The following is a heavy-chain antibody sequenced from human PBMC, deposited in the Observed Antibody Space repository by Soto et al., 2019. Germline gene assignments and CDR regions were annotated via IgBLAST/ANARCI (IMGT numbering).Heavy chain of an antibody. CDR3: ARGKWLDNS. J-gene: IGHJ4*02. D-gene: IGHD6-19*01. CDR1: GASFSDYY. Sequence: QVQLQQWGAGLLKPSETLSLTCAVYGASFSDYYWSWIRQPPGKGLEWIGEINDSGSTNYNPSMKSRVTISVERSKNQLSLKLSSVTAADTAVDYCARGKWLDNSWGQGTLVTVSS. V-gene: IGHV4-34*02. CDR2: INDSGST.